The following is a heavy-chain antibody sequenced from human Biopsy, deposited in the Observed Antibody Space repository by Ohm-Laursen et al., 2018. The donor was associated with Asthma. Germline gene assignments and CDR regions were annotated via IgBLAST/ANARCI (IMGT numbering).Heavy chain of an antibody. Sequence: SLRLSCTAPGFSFDDCAMHWVRQAPGKGLEWVSSISWNSGNIDYAVSVKGRFTISRDNAKNSLYLQMQSLRPEDTAFYYCAKLADYYDSTDYLDFWGRGTLVTVSS. D-gene: IGHD3-22*01. V-gene: IGHV3-9*01. CDR3: AKLADYYDSTDYLDF. J-gene: IGHJ4*01. CDR1: GFSFDDCA. CDR2: ISWNSGNI.